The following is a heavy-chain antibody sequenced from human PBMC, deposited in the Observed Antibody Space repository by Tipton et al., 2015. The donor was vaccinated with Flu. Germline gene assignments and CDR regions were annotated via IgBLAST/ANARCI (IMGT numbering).Heavy chain of an antibody. D-gene: IGHD3-10*01. V-gene: IGHV4-59*01. J-gene: IGHJ3*02. CDR3: SSYYIRAFDI. CDR1: GVSINNYY. Sequence: TLSLTCTVSGVSINNYYWSWIRQPPGKGLEWIGYTYYSGNTNYNPALKSRVTMSLDASKSHFSLKLSSVTAADTAMYYCSSYYIRAFDIWGQGTMVTVSS. CDR2: TYYSGNT.